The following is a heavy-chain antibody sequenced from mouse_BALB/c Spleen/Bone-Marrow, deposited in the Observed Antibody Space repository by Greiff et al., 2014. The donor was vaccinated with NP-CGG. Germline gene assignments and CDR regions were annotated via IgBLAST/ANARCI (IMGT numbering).Heavy chain of an antibody. CDR1: GYAFTSYN. J-gene: IGHJ3*01. V-gene: IGHV1S135*01. D-gene: IGHD2-1*01. CDR3: AREDYGKGFAY. CDR2: IDPFNGGT. Sequence: VQLQQSGPELVMPGASVKVSCKASGYAFTSYNMYWMKQSHGKSLEWIGHIDPFNGGTSYNQRFKGKATLTVDKSASTAYMHLNSLTSEDSAVYYCAREDYGKGFAYWGQGTLVTVSA.